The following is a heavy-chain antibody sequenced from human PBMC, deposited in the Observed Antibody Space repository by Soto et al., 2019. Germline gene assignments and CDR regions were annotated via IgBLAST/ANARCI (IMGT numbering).Heavy chain of an antibody. CDR3: VKEGSGWYSRGSFDF. J-gene: IGHJ3*01. Sequence: GGVLRLSCAASGVPLYKHGMNLGRQAPGKGLEWVSLISGSASSAYYADSVKGRFTISRDNSKNTLYLQMNSLRAEDTAIYYCVKEGSGWYSRGSFDFWGRGTMVTVSS. D-gene: IGHD6-19*01. V-gene: IGHV3-23*01. CDR2: ISGSASSA. CDR1: GVPLYKHG.